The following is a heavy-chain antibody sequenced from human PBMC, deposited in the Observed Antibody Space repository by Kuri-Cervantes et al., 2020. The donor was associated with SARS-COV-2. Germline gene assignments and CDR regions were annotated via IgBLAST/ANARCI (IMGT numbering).Heavy chain of an antibody. CDR2: IYYSGST. V-gene: IGHV4-39*01. CDR3: ASHDRIAVAGDVWFDP. J-gene: IGHJ5*02. Sequence: SETLSLTCTASGGSISSSSYYWGWIRQPPGKGREWIGSIYYSGSTYYNPTLKRRVTISVDTSKNQFTLKLCSVTAADTAVYHCASHDRIAVAGDVWFDPWGQGTLVTVSS. D-gene: IGHD6-19*01. CDR1: GGSISSSSYY.